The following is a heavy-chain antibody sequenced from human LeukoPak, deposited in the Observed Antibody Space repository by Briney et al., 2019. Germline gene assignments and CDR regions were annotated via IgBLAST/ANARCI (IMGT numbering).Heavy chain of an antibody. CDR1: GGSISSYY. Sequence: KTSETLSLTCTVSGGSISSYYWSWIRQPAGKGLEWIGRIYTSGSTNYNPSLKSRVTMSVDTSKNQFSLKLSSVTAADTAVYYCARDRECSSTSCSRGTYYYYMDVWGKGTTVTISS. J-gene: IGHJ6*03. CDR2: IYTSGST. CDR3: ARDRECSSTSCSRGTYYYYMDV. V-gene: IGHV4-4*07. D-gene: IGHD2-2*01.